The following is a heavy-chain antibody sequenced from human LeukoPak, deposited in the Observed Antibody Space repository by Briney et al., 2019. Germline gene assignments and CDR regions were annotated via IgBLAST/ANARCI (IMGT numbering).Heavy chain of an antibody. CDR3: ARSEEEGGELLWFGGPDYYYYGMDV. Sequence: GRSLRLSCAAYGFTFSSYAMHWVRQAPGKGREWVAVISYDGSNKYYADSVKGRFTISRDNSKNTLYLQMNSLRAEDTAVYDCARSEEEGGELLWFGGPDYYYYGMDVWGKGTTVTVSS. CDR1: GFTFSSYA. V-gene: IGHV3-30*04. D-gene: IGHD3-10*01. J-gene: IGHJ6*04. CDR2: ISYDGSNK.